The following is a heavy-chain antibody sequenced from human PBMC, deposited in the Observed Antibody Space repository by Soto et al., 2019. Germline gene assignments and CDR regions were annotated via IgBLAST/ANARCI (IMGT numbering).Heavy chain of an antibody. CDR1: GFTFSSYA. CDR3: ANQGTGTTVYYYYMDV. V-gene: IGHV3-23*01. J-gene: IGHJ6*03. D-gene: IGHD1-7*01. CDR2: ISGSGGST. Sequence: GSLRLSCAASGFTFSSYAMSWVRQAPGKGLEWVSAISGSGGSTYYADSVKGRFTISRDNSKNTPYLQMNSLRAEDTAVYYCANQGTGTTVYYYYMDVWGKGTTVTVSS.